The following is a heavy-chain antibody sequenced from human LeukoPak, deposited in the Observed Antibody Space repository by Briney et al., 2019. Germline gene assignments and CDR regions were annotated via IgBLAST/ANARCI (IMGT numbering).Heavy chain of an antibody. J-gene: IGHJ4*02. CDR2: IYHNGST. CDR1: GYSISSGYY. D-gene: IGHD6-19*01. CDR3: ARDLYSSGWGYFYH. V-gene: IGHV4-38-2*02. Sequence: SETLSLTCTISGYSISSGYYWGWIRQPPGKGLEWIGSIYHNGSTYYNPSLKSRVTISLDTSENQFSLKLSSVTAADTAVYYCARDLYSSGWGYFYHWGQGTLVTVSS.